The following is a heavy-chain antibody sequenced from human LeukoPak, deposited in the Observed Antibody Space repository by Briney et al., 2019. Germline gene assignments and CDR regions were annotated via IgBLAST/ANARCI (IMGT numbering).Heavy chain of an antibody. CDR3: TTIKRGDIFGYFDF. V-gene: IGHV4-59*11. Sequence: PSETLSPTCTVSGGSMTTHHWNWIRQTPGKGLEWIGYVFDSGRTKVNPSLKSRVTLSADTSKNQLSLRLSSVTAADTAMYYCTTIKRGDIFGYFDFWGQGILVTVSS. CDR1: GGSMTTHH. CDR2: VFDSGRT. J-gene: IGHJ4*02. D-gene: IGHD3-3*02.